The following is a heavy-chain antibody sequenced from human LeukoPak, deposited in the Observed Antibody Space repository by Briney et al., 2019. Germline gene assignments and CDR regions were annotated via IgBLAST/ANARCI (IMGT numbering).Heavy chain of an antibody. J-gene: IGHJ5*02. D-gene: IGHD2-15*01. CDR1: GYTFTAYY. Sequence: ASVKVSCKASGYTFTAYYLHWVRQAPGQGLEWMGWINSNSGDTNYAQKFQGGVTMTRDTSISTAYMELSRLRSDDTAVYYCARDPRSSIVVVVAAITWYDPWGQGTLVTVSS. CDR2: INSNSGDT. V-gene: IGHV1-2*02. CDR3: ARDPRSSIVVVVAAITWYDP.